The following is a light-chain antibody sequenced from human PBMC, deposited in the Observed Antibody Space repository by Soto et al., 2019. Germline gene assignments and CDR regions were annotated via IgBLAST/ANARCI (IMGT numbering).Light chain of an antibody. CDR3: ASYTATTTAI. CDR1: RSDIGAFKF. J-gene: IGLJ2*01. Sequence: QSALTQPASVSGSPGQSLTISCTGTRSDIGAFKFVSWFQQHPGKAPKLVIYEVSNRPSGVSNRFSGSKSGNTASLTISGLQAEDEAHYYCASYTATTTAIFGGGTKLTVL. CDR2: EVS. V-gene: IGLV2-14*01.